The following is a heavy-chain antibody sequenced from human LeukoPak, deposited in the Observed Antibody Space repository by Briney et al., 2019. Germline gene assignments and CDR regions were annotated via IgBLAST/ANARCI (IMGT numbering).Heavy chain of an antibody. CDR1: GGTFSSYA. D-gene: IGHD5-18*01. V-gene: IGHV1-69*04. J-gene: IGHJ6*02. CDR3: ARRIQLPYYYGMDV. Sequence: ASVKVSCTASGGTFSSYAISWVRQAPGQGLEWMGRIIPILGIANYAQKFQGRVTITADKSTSTAYMELSSLRSEDTAVYYCARRIQLPYYYGMDVWGQGTTVTVSS. CDR2: IIPILGIA.